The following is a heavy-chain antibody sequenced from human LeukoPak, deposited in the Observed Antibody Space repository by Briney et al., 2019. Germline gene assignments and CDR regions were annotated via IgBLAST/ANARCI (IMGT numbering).Heavy chain of an antibody. CDR3: ARATDFNYYDSSEGWYFDL. Sequence: SETLSLTCTVSGGSISSGDYYWSWIRQPPGKGLEWIGYIYYSGSTYYNPSLKSRVTISVDTSKNQFSLKLSSVTAADTAVYYCARATDFNYYDSSEGWYFDLWGRGTLVTVSS. CDR1: GGSISSGDYY. V-gene: IGHV4-30-4*08. CDR2: IYYSGST. D-gene: IGHD3-22*01. J-gene: IGHJ2*01.